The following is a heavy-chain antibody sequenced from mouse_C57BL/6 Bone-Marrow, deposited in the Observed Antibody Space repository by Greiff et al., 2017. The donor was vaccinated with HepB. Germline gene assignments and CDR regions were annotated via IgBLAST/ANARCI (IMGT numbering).Heavy chain of an antibody. CDR3: ARLTTVVGYLDY. V-gene: IGHV5-17*01. Sequence: EVQLVESGGGLVKPGGSLKLSCAASGFTFSDYGMHWVRQAPEKGLEWVAYISSGSSTIYYADTVKGRFTISRDNAKNTLFLQMTSLRSEDTAMYYCARLTTVVGYLDYWGQGTTLTVSS. D-gene: IGHD1-1*01. CDR1: GFTFSDYG. CDR2: ISSGSSTI. J-gene: IGHJ2*01.